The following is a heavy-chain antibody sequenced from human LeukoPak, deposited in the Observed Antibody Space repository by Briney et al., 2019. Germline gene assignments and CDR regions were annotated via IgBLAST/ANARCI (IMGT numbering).Heavy chain of an antibody. V-gene: IGHV4-39*07. CDR1: GGSISSSSYY. D-gene: IGHD6-19*01. CDR3: ARGNGWYYY. J-gene: IGHJ4*02. Sequence: PSETLSLTCTVSGGSISSSSYYWGWIRQPPGKGLEWIGSIYYSGSTYYNPSLKSRVTISVDTSKNQFSLKLRSVTAADTAVYFCARGNGWYYYWGQGTLVTVSS. CDR2: IYYSGST.